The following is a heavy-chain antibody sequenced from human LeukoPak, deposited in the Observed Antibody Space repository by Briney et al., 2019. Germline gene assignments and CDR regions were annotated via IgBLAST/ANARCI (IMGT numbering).Heavy chain of an antibody. CDR2: ISWNSGSI. J-gene: IGHJ4*02. CDR1: GFTFDDYA. CDR3: AKGYSSSWYYFDY. Sequence: GRSLRLSCAASGFTFDDYAMHWVRQAPGKGLEWVSGISWNSGSIGYADSVKGRFTISRDNAKNSLYLQMNSQRAEDTALYYCAKGYSSSWYYFDYWGQGTLVTVSS. V-gene: IGHV3-9*01. D-gene: IGHD6-13*01.